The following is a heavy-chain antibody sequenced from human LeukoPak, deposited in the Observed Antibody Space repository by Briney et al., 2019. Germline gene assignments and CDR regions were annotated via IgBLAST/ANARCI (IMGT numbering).Heavy chain of an antibody. V-gene: IGHV4-34*01. CDR2: INHSGST. Sequence: PSETLSLTCAVYGGSFSGYYWTWIRQPPGKGLEWIGEINHSGSTNSYPSLKSRVTMSVDTSKNQFFLNLRSVTAADTAIYYCARGGITMVRGRVGMDVWGQGTTVTVSS. J-gene: IGHJ6*02. CDR1: GGSFSGYY. CDR3: ARGGITMVRGRVGMDV. D-gene: IGHD3-10*01.